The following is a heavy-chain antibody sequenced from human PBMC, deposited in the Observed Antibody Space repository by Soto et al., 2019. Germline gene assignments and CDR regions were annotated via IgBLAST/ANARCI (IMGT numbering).Heavy chain of an antibody. D-gene: IGHD2-2*01. CDR1: GGTFSSYA. CDR2: IIPFFATA. CDR3: ARSVSFRYQLLKRGMDV. Sequence: QVQLVQFGAEVKKPGSSVKVSCKASGGTFSSYAISWVRQAPGQGLEWMGGIIPFFATANYAQKFQGRVMITVDESTSTAYMELSSLRSEDTAVYYCARSVSFRYQLLKRGMDVWGQGTTVTVSS. V-gene: IGHV1-69*01. J-gene: IGHJ6*02.